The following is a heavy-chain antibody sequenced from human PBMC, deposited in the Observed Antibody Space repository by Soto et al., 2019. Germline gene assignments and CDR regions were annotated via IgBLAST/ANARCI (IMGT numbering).Heavy chain of an antibody. Sequence: GSLRLSCAAYGFTFSKYAMSWVRQAPGKGPEWVSSISAGGGTTYYADSVKGRFIISRDNSEKTLYLQLNSLRADDTAVFYCAKDKYDSGSSMGNWLDSWGQGTLVTVS. J-gene: IGHJ5*01. V-gene: IGHV3-23*01. CDR3: AKDKYDSGSSMGNWLDS. CDR2: ISAGGGTT. CDR1: GFTFSKYA. D-gene: IGHD3-10*01.